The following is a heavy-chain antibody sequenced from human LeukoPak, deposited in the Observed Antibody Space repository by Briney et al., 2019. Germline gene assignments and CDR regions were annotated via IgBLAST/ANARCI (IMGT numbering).Heavy chain of an antibody. CDR3: ARAVMDYYYYYMDV. CDR2: ISAYNGNT. CDR1: GYTFTSYG. J-gene: IGHJ6*03. V-gene: IGHV1-18*01. Sequence: ASVKLSCKASGYTFTSYGISWVRQAPGQGLEWMGWISAYNGNTNYAQKLQGRVTMTTDTSTSTAYMELRSLRSDDTAVYYCARAVMDYYYYYMDVWGKGTTVTVSS. D-gene: IGHD2-8*01.